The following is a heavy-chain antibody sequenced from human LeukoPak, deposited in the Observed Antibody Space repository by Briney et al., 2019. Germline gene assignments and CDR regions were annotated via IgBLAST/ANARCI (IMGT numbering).Heavy chain of an antibody. CDR2: INPSGGST. CDR1: GYTFTSYD. CDR3: ARDGIYCSGGSCYLNWFDP. Sequence: ASVKVSCKASGYTFTSYDINWVRQATGQGLEWMGIINPSGGSTSYAQKFQGRVTMTRGTSTSTVYMELSSLRSEDTAVYYCARDGIYCSGGSCYLNWFDPWGQGTLVTVSS. J-gene: IGHJ5*02. D-gene: IGHD2-15*01. V-gene: IGHV1-46*01.